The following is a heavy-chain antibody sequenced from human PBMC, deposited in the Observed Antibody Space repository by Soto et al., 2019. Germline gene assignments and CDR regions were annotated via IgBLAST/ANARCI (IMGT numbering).Heavy chain of an antibody. CDR3: ARLHRVVVPAPTIWFDP. J-gene: IGHJ5*02. CDR1: GGSISSYY. D-gene: IGHD2-21*02. Sequence: QVQLQESGPGLVKPSETLSLTCTVSGGSISSYYWSWIRQPPGKGLEWIGYIYYSGSTNYNPSLKSRVTISVTTSKNQFSLKLSSVTAADTAVYYCARLHRVVVPAPTIWFDPWGQGTLVTVSS. CDR2: IYYSGST. V-gene: IGHV4-59*08.